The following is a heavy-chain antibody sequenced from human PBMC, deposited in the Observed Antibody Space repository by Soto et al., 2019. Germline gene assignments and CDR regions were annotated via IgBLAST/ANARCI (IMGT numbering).Heavy chain of an antibody. D-gene: IGHD3-3*01. CDR1: GGTLNNYA. V-gene: IGHV1-69*13. J-gene: IGHJ4*02. Sequence: ASVKVSCKASGGTLNNYAINWVRQAPGQGLEWMGGILPVSAPPDYAQKFQGRVSITADHSTSTVYMELSRLKSDDTAVYFCATDSNYDVSNAFWGQGTLVTVSS. CDR2: ILPVSAPP. CDR3: ATDSNYDVSNAF.